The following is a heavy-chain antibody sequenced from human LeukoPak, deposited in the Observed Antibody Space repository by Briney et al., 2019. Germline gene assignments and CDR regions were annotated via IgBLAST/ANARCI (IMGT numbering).Heavy chain of an antibody. V-gene: IGHV5-51*01. D-gene: IGHD3-16*01. J-gene: IGHJ4*02. CDR2: IHPADYDT. CDR3: ARLLDNYDY. Sequence: PGESLKISCKGSGYSFTTYWIGWVRQMPGKGLEWMGIIHPADYDTRYSPSFEGQDTISVDNFINTAYLQWSSLQASDTAMYYCARLLDNYDYWGQGTLVTVSS. CDR1: GYSFTTYW.